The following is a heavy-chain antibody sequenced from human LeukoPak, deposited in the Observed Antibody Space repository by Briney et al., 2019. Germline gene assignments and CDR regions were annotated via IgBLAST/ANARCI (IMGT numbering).Heavy chain of an antibody. CDR3: ARGYSGYDCIDY. D-gene: IGHD5-12*01. J-gene: IGHJ4*02. CDR1: GFTFSSHE. CDR2: ISSSGSTI. Sequence: GGSLRLSCAASGFTFSSHEMNWVRQAPGKGLEWVSHISSSGSTIYYADSVTGRFTISRDNAKNSLYLQMNSLRAEDTAVYYCARGYSGYDCIDYWGQGTLVTVSS. V-gene: IGHV3-48*03.